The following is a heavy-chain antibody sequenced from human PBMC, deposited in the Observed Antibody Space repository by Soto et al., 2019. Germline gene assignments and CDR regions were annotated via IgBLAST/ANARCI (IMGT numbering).Heavy chain of an antibody. CDR1: GGSMSSYY. Sequence: QVQLQESGPGLVKPSETLSLTCTVSGGSMSSYYWSWIRQPPGKGLEWIGYIYYSGSTNYNPSLKGRVTRSVDPPKNQFSLKLLSVTAADTAVYYCARRGYGPGFPYYYGMDVWGQGTTVTVSS. D-gene: IGHD3-10*01. J-gene: IGHJ6*02. CDR2: IYYSGST. V-gene: IGHV4-59*01. CDR3: ARRGYGPGFPYYYGMDV.